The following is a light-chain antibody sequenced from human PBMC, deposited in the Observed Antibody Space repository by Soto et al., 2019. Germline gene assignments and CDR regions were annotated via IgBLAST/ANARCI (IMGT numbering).Light chain of an antibody. CDR1: QSVSNNY. Sequence: EIVLTQSPGTLSMSPGERATLSCRASQSVSNNYLAWYQQKPGQAPRLLIFAASSRATGIPDRFSGSGSGKDFNLTISRLEPEDFAMYYCQQYDTYSPRLAFGGGTTVEIK. J-gene: IGKJ4*01. V-gene: IGKV3-20*01. CDR3: QQYDTYSPRLA. CDR2: AAS.